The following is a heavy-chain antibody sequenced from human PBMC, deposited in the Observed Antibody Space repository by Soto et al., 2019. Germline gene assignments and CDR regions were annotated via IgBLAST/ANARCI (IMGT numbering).Heavy chain of an antibody. CDR1: GTSISSYY. J-gene: IGHJ4*02. CDR3: AGYNSYALHY. D-gene: IGHD2-2*01. CDR2: IHYSGTT. Sequence: SETLPLTCTVSGTSISSYYWSWIRQPPGKGLEWIANIHYSGTTNYNPSLASRVTLSVHTSKNQFPLKMTSVTAADRAMYFCAGYNSYALHYWGRGTLV. V-gene: IGHV4-59*01.